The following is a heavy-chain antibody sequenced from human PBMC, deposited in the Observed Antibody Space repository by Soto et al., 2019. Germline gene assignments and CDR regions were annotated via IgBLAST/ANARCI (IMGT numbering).Heavy chain of an antibody. D-gene: IGHD1-26*01. J-gene: IGHJ4*02. CDR2: ISYDGSNK. CDR1: GFTFSSYA. V-gene: IGHV3-30-3*01. Sequence: GESLKISCAASGFTFSSYAMHWVRQAPGKGLEWVAVISYDGSNKYYADSVKGRFTISRDNSKNTLYLQMNSLRAEDTAVYYCARGMGATYYFDYWGQGTLVTVSS. CDR3: ARGMGATYYFDY.